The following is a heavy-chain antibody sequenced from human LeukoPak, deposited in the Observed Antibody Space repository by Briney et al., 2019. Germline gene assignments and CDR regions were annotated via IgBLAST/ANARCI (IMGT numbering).Heavy chain of an antibody. CDR3: ATLRFLEWLFGY. V-gene: IGHV1-24*01. CDR2: FDPEDGET. Sequence: ASVKVSCKVSGYTLTELSMHWVRQAPGKGLEWMGGFDPEDGETIYAQKFQGRVTMTEDTSTDTAYMELSSLRSEDTAVYYCATLRFLEWLFGYWGPGTLVTVSS. CDR1: GYTLTELS. J-gene: IGHJ4*02. D-gene: IGHD3-3*01.